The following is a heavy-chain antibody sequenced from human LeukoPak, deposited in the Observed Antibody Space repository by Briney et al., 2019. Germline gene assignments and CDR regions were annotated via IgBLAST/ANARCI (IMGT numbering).Heavy chain of an antibody. CDR1: GFTFSLYW. V-gene: IGHV3-7*01. CDR3: ARIGYSSSSIDY. D-gene: IGHD6-13*01. CDR2: IKEDGSIK. Sequence: PGVSLRLSCAASGFTFSLYWMSWVRQAPGKGLEWVANIKEDGSIKYYVDSVKGRLTISRDNAKSSVYLQVNSLRAEDTALYYCARIGYSSSSIDYWGQGTLVTVSS. J-gene: IGHJ4*02.